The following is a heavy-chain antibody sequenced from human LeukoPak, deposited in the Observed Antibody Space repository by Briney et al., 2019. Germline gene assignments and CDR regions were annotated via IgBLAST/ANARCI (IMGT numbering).Heavy chain of an antibody. CDR2: INPNSGGT. CDR3: ARVRVTSPLAPFDY. D-gene: IGHD1-14*01. V-gene: IGHV1-2*02. CDR1: GYTFTGYY. Sequence: ASVKVSFTASGYTFTGYYMHWVRQAPGQGLEWMGWINPNSGGTNYAQKFQGRVTMTRDTSISTAYMELSRLRSDDTAVYYCARVRVTSPLAPFDYWGQGTLVTVSS. J-gene: IGHJ4*02.